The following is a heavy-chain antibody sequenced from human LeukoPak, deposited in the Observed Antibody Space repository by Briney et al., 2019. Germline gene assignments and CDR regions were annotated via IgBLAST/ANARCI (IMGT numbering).Heavy chain of an antibody. CDR1: GYSISSGYY. D-gene: IGHD4-11*01. Sequence: SETLSLTCAVSGYSISSGYYWGWIRQPPGKWLEWIGSIYHSGSTYYNPSLKSRVNISVDASKNQFSLKLSSVTAADTAVYYCARHLPSFPRLHNWFDPWGQGTLVTVSS. V-gene: IGHV4-38-2*01. J-gene: IGHJ5*02. CDR3: ARHLPSFPRLHNWFDP. CDR2: IYHSGST.